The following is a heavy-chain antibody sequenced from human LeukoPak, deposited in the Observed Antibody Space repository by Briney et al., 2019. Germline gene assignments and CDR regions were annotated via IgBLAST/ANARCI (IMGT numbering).Heavy chain of an antibody. CDR1: GGTFSSYA. V-gene: IGHV1-18*01. D-gene: IGHD3-9*01. Sequence: ASVKVSCKASGGTFSSYAISWVRQAPGQGLEWMGWISAYNGNTNYAQKLQGRVTMTTDTSTSTAYMELRSLRSDDTAVYYCARDDYDILTGYRHYYDSSGSNFDYWGQGTLVTVSS. CDR3: ARDDYDILTGYRHYYDSSGSNFDY. CDR2: ISAYNGNT. J-gene: IGHJ4*02.